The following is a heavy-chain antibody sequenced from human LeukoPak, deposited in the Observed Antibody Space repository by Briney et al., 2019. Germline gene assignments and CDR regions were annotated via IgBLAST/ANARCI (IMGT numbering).Heavy chain of an antibody. J-gene: IGHJ6*03. CDR1: GFTVSSNS. CDR2: ITSSSSHT. CDR3: ARDPYSGGYGADYYYYMDV. V-gene: IGHV3-21*01. D-gene: IGHD1-26*01. Sequence: GGSLRLSCTVSGFTVSSNSMNWVRQAPGQALEWVSSITSSSSHTFYADSVRGRYTIFRDNAQKSLYLQMDSLTAEDTAVYYCARDPYSGGYGADYYYYMDVWGKGTTVTVSS.